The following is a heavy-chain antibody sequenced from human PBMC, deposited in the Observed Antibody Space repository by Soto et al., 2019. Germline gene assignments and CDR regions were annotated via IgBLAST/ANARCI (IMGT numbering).Heavy chain of an antibody. D-gene: IGHD1-26*01. J-gene: IGHJ4*02. CDR2: INPKSGGT. CDR3: ARDLAKGGGSAGFDY. CDR1: GCTFTVYY. Sequence: ASVKVSCKASGCTFTVYYMHWVGQAPGQGLEWMGWINPKSGGTMYPQKFQGRVTMTWDTSISTAYMALTRLRSDDTAVYYCARDLAKGGGSAGFDYWGQGTLVTVSS. V-gene: IGHV1-2*02.